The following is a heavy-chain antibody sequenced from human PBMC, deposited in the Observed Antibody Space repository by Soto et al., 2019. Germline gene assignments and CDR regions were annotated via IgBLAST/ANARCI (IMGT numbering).Heavy chain of an antibody. V-gene: IGHV3-23*01. D-gene: IGHD3-22*01. CDR3: GKVAHSGYYTVAR. J-gene: IGHJ4*02. Sequence: AVGSLRLSWAAAGFTCSSYGRSWVRQAPGKGLEWVSAISGSGGSTDYADSVKGRFTISRDNAKNSLYLQMDSLRVEDTAVYYCGKVAHSGYYTVARWGQGTFVTVSS. CDR1: GFTCSSYG. CDR2: ISGSGGST.